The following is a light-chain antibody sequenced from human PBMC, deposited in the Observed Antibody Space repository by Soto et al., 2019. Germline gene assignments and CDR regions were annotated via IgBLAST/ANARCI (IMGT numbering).Light chain of an antibody. CDR2: GAS. CDR1: QSVSSSY. V-gene: IGKV3-20*01. Sequence: EIVLTQSPGTLSLSPGERATLSCRASQSVSSSYLAWYQQRPGQAPRLLIYGASSRATGIPDRFTGSGSGTDFTLTISSLEPEDFAVYYCQQYGSSPTFGGGPKVEIK. J-gene: IGKJ4*01. CDR3: QQYGSSPT.